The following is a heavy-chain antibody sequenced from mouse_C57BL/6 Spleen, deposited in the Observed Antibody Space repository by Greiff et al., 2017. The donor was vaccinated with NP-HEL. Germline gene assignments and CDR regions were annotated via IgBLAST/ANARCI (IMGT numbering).Heavy chain of an antibody. CDR2: IDPSDSYT. Sequence: QVHVKQPGAELVMPGASVKLSCKASGYTFTSYWMHWVKQRPGQGLEWIGEIDPSDSYTNYNQKFKGKSTLTVDKSSSTAYMQLSSLTSEDSAVYYCARSNGNYVWYFDVWGTGTTVTVSS. D-gene: IGHD2-1*01. CDR1: GYTFTSYW. V-gene: IGHV1-69*01. CDR3: ARSNGNYVWYFDV. J-gene: IGHJ1*03.